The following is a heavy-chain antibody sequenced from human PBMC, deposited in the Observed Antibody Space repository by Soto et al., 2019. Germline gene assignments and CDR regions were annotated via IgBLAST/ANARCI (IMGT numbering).Heavy chain of an antibody. CDR3: ARDPPPIAVAGTGYFDY. D-gene: IGHD6-19*01. Sequence: GASVKVSCKASGYTFNSYAMHLVRQAPGQRLEWMGWINAGNGNTKYSQKFQGRVTITRDTSASTAYMELSSLRSEDTAVYYCARDPPPIAVAGTGYFDYWGQGTLVTVSS. V-gene: IGHV1-3*01. J-gene: IGHJ4*02. CDR2: INAGNGNT. CDR1: GYTFNSYA.